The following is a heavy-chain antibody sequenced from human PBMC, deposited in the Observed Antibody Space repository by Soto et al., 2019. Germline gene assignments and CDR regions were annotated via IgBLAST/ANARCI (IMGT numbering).Heavy chain of an antibody. Sequence: SETLSLTCTVSGDSISSGTYYWGWIRQPPGKGLEWIGYIFYSGSFYYTPSLRGRVMILADTSKNQFTLRLSSVTAADTAVYYCARAPETPSILGVALPYFFDYWGQGALVTVSS. CDR1: GDSISSGTYY. CDR3: ARAPETPSILGVALPYFFDY. J-gene: IGHJ4*02. CDR2: IFYSGSF. V-gene: IGHV4-31*03. D-gene: IGHD3-3*01.